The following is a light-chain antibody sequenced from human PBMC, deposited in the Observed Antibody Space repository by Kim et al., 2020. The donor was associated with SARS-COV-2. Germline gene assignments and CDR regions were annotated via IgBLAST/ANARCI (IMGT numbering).Light chain of an antibody. V-gene: IGKV3D-7*01. CDR3: QQDSNLPP. CDR1: QSVSSSY. J-gene: IGKJ3*01. CDR2: GAS. Sequence: PGASVTLSCRASQSVSSSYLTWYPHHPGQAPRLLIYGASTRAPGIPARFRGRGSGTAFTPTISSLQPEDFAFYYCQQDSNLPPFAPGTKVDI.